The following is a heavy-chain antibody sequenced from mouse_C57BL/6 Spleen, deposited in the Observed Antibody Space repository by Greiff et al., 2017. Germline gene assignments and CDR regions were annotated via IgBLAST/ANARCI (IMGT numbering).Heavy chain of an antibody. D-gene: IGHD1-1*01. CDR3: AREPHYEGYAMDY. CDR2: ISYDGSN. V-gene: IGHV3-6*01. J-gene: IGHJ4*01. CDR1: GYSITSGYY. Sequence: VQLKESGPGLVKPSQSLSLTCSVTGYSITSGYYWNWIRQFPGNKLEWMGYISYDGSNNYNPSLKNRISITRDTSKNQFFLKLNSVTTEDTATYYCAREPHYEGYAMDYWGQGTSVTVSS.